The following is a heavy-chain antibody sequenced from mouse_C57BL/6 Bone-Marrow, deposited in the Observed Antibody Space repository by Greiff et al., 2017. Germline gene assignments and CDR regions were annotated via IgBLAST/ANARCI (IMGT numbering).Heavy chain of an antibody. CDR2: IDPSDSYT. CDR3: ARSGVLRSLYLDY. J-gene: IGHJ2*01. CDR1: GYTFTSYW. D-gene: IGHD1-1*01. Sequence: QVQLQQPGAELVKPGASVKLSCKASGYTFTSYWMQWVKQRPGQGLEWIGEIDPSDSYTNYNQKFKGKATLTVDTSSSTAYMQLSSLTSEDSAVYYCARSGVLRSLYLDYWGQGTTLTVSS. V-gene: IGHV1-50*01.